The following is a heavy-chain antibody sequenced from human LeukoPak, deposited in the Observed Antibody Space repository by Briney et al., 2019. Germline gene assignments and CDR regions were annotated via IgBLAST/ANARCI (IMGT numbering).Heavy chain of an antibody. CDR1: GYSISSSNW. CDR2: IYYSGTT. D-gene: IGHD6-19*01. Sequence: PSDTLSLTCAVSGYSISSSNWWGWIRQPPGKGLEWIGYIYYSGTTYYNPSLKSRVTMSVDASKNQFSLKLSSVTAVDTAVYYCARTDRQWSSVDPWGQGTLVTVSS. CDR3: ARTDRQWSSVDP. J-gene: IGHJ5*02. V-gene: IGHV4-28*01.